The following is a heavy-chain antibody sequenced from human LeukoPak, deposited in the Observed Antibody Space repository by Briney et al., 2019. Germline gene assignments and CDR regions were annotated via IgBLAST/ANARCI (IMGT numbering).Heavy chain of an antibody. CDR2: IDPSDSYT. CDR1: GCSFTSYW. D-gene: IGHD4-17*01. CDR3: ARQGGDYELNL. Sequence: GASLQISCKGSGCSFTSYWISWVRQMPGKGLEWMGRIDPSDSYTNYSPSFQGHVTISADKSISTAFLQWSSLKASHTAMYYCARQGGDYELNLWGQGTMVSVSS. J-gene: IGHJ3*01. V-gene: IGHV5-10-1*01.